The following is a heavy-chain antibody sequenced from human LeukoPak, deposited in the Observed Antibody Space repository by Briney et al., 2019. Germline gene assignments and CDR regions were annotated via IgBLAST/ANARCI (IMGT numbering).Heavy chain of an antibody. CDR2: IYSGGTT. Sequence: GGSLRLSCAASGFTVSSSYMNWVRQAPGKGLEWVSVIYSGGTTYYADSAKGRFTMSRDNSKNTLYLQMNSLRAEDTAVYYCARDPTQYLRYGHFDYWGQGTLVTVSS. D-gene: IGHD5/OR15-5a*01. V-gene: IGHV3-66*01. CDR3: ARDPTQYLRYGHFDY. J-gene: IGHJ4*02. CDR1: GFTVSSSY.